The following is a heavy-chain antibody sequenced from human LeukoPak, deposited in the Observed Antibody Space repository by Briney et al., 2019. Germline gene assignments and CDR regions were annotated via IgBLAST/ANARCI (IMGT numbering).Heavy chain of an antibody. CDR2: IYYSGST. Sequence: PSETLSLTCTVSGGSISDYYCSWIRQPPGKGLEWIGYIYYSGSTNYNPSLKSRITISVDTSKNQYSLKLTSVTAADTAVYYCARVVGATSYFDYWGQGTLVTVSS. J-gene: IGHJ4*02. CDR1: GGSISDYY. CDR3: ARVVGATSYFDY. D-gene: IGHD1-26*01. V-gene: IGHV4-59*12.